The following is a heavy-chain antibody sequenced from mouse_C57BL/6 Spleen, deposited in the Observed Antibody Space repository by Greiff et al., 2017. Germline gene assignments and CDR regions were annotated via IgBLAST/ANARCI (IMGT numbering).Heavy chain of an antibody. Sequence: VQLKQSGAELVRPGASVKLSCTASGFNIKDDYMHWVKQRPEQGLEWIGWIDPENGDTEYASKFQGKATITADTSSNTAYLQLSSLTSEDTAVYYCTTYGSSYVDFDVWGTGTTVTVSS. V-gene: IGHV14-4*01. CDR3: TTYGSSYVDFDV. CDR2: IDPENGDT. D-gene: IGHD1-1*01. J-gene: IGHJ1*03. CDR1: GFNIKDDY.